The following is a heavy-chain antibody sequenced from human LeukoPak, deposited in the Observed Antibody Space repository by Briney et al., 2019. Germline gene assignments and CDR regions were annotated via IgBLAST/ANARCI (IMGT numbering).Heavy chain of an antibody. J-gene: IGHJ5*02. Sequence: SETLSPTCAVYGGSFSGYYWSWIRQPPGKGLEWIGEINHSGSTNYNPSLKSRVTISVDTSKNQFSLKLSSVTAADTAVYYCARGIVAVAGIRQNWFDPWGQGTLVTVSS. D-gene: IGHD6-19*01. CDR2: INHSGST. V-gene: IGHV4-34*01. CDR1: GGSFSGYY. CDR3: ARGIVAVAGIRQNWFDP.